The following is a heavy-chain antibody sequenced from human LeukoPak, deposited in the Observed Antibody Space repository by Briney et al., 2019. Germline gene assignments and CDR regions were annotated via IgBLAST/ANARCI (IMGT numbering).Heavy chain of an antibody. CDR3: ARDFDWFGDPRYYGMDV. V-gene: IGHV3-7*01. J-gene: IGHJ6*02. CDR2: IKQDGSEK. CDR1: GFTFSSYW. D-gene: IGHD3-10*01. Sequence: GGSLRLSCAASGFTFSSYWMSWVRQAPGKGLEWVANIKQDGSEKYYVDSVKGRFTISRDNAKNSLYLQMNSLRAEDTAVYYCARDFDWFGDPRYYGMDVWGQGTTVTVSS.